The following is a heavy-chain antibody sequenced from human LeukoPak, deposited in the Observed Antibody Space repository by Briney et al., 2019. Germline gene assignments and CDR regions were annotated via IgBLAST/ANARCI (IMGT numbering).Heavy chain of an antibody. V-gene: IGHV1-8*02. CDR2: MNPNSGNT. Sequence: ASVKVSCKASGYTFTSYGINWVRQATGQGLEWMGWMNPNSGNTGYAQKFQGRVTMTRNTSISTAYMELSSLRSEDTAVYYCARGERYCSGGSCYGGFEDYWGQGTLVTVSS. D-gene: IGHD2-15*01. J-gene: IGHJ4*02. CDR1: GYTFTSYG. CDR3: ARGERYCSGGSCYGGFEDY.